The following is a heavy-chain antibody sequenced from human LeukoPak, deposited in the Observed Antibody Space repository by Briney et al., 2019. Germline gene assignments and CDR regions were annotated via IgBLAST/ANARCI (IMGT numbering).Heavy chain of an antibody. CDR3: AKDLTDTAMVTPFDY. CDR2: MRYDGSNK. Sequence: PGGSLRLSCAASGFTFSSYGMHWVRQAPGKGLEWVAFMRYDGSNKYYADSVKGRFTISRDNSKNTLYLQMNSLRAEDTAVYYCAKDLTDTAMVTPFDYWGQGTLVTVSP. D-gene: IGHD5-18*01. CDR1: GFTFSSYG. J-gene: IGHJ4*02. V-gene: IGHV3-30*02.